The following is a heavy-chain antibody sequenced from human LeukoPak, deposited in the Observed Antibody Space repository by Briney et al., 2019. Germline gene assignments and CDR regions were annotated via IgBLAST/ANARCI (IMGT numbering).Heavy chain of an antibody. V-gene: IGHV4-39*07. D-gene: IGHD3-22*01. CDR1: GGSISSSSYY. Sequence: SETLSLTCTVSGGSISSSSYYWGWIRQPPGKGLEWIGSIYYSGSTYYNPSLKSRVTISVDTSKNQFSLKLSSVTAADTAVYYCARDCGDYYDSSGYYSEYYFDYWGQGTLVTVSS. CDR2: IYYSGST. CDR3: ARDCGDYYDSSGYYSEYYFDY. J-gene: IGHJ4*02.